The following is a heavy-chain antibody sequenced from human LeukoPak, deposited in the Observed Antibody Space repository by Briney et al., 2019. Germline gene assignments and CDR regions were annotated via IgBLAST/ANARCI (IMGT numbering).Heavy chain of an antibody. CDR3: ARQEAYYYDRSGYYYEVIKNNWFDP. D-gene: IGHD3-22*01. J-gene: IGHJ5*02. V-gene: IGHV4-34*01. CDR2: INHSGST. CDR1: GGSFSGYY. Sequence: SETLSLTCAVYGGSFSGYYWSWIRQPPGKGLEWIGEINHSGSTNYNPSLKSRFTISVDTSKNQFSLKLSSVTAADTAVYYCARQEAYYYDRSGYYYEVIKNNWFDPWGQGTLVTVSS.